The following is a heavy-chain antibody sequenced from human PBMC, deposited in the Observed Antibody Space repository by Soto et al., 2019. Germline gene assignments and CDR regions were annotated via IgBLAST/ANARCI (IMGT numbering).Heavy chain of an antibody. CDR1: GGSISSGGYY. J-gene: IGHJ6*02. Sequence: SETLSLTCTVSGGSISSGGYYWSWIRQHPGKGLEWIGYIYYSGSTYYNPSLKSRVTISVDTSKNQFSLELSSVTAADTAVYYCARVGVEGGYYYYVMDVWGQGTTVTVSS. V-gene: IGHV4-31*03. CDR3: ARVGVEGGYYYYVMDV. CDR2: IYYSGST.